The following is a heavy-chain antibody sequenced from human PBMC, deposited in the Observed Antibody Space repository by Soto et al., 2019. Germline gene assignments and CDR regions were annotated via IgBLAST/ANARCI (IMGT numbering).Heavy chain of an antibody. Sequence: QVPLVESGGGVVQPGRSLRLSCAASGFTFSSYGMHWVRQAPGKGLEWVAVISYDGSNKYYADSVKGRFTISRDNSKNTLFLQMNSLRAEDTAVYYCAKEVWSGPMDVWGQGTTVTVSS. D-gene: IGHD3-3*01. CDR1: GFTFSSYG. CDR3: AKEVWSGPMDV. CDR2: ISYDGSNK. J-gene: IGHJ6*01. V-gene: IGHV3-30*18.